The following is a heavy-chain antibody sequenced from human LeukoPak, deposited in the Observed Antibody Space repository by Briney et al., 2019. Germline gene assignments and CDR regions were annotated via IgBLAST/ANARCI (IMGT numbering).Heavy chain of an antibody. Sequence: GGSLRLSCAASGFTFSSYGMHWVRQAPGKGLEWVAVIWYDGSNKYYADSVKGRFTISRDNSKKTLYLQMNSLRAEDTAVYYCARVDYYGSGPYYYYGMDVWGKGTTVTVSS. CDR1: GFTFSSYG. CDR2: IWYDGSNK. J-gene: IGHJ6*04. CDR3: ARVDYYGSGPYYYYGMDV. V-gene: IGHV3-33*01. D-gene: IGHD3-10*01.